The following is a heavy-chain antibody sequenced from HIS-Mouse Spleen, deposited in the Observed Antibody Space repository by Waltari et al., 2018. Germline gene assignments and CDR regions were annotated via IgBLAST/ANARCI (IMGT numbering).Heavy chain of an antibody. CDR1: GFTFSSYG. CDR2: IAYDGSNK. J-gene: IGHJ3*02. D-gene: IGHD3-22*01. CDR3: AKDRLYDSSGYYFDAFDI. V-gene: IGHV3-30*18. Sequence: QVQLVESGGVVVQPGRSLRLSCAASGFTFSSYGMHWVRQAPGKGREWVAVIAYDGSNKYYADSVKGRFTISRDNSKNTLYLQMNSLRAEDTAVYYCAKDRLYDSSGYYFDAFDIWGQGTMVTVSS.